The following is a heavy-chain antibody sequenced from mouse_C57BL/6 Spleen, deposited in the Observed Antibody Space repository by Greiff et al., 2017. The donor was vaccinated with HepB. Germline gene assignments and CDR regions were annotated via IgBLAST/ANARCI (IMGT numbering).Heavy chain of an antibody. CDR2: ISYDGSN. J-gene: IGHJ2*01. D-gene: IGHD4-1*01. CDR3: ARDLKLGLYYFDY. Sequence: EVKLQESGPGLVKPSQSLSLTCSVTGYSITSGYYWNWIRQFPGNKLEWMGYISYDGSNNYNPSLKNRISITRDTSKNQFFLKLNSVTTEDTATYYCARDLKLGLYYFDYWGQGTTLTVSS. CDR1: GYSITSGYY. V-gene: IGHV3-6*01.